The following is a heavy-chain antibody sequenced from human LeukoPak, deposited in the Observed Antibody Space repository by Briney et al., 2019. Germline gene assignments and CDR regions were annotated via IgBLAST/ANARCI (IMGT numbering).Heavy chain of an antibody. D-gene: IGHD5-12*01. J-gene: IGHJ3*02. CDR1: GDSVSSNSAA. CDR2: TYYRSKWYN. CDR3: ARERPVDIVARDKDAFDI. V-gene: IGHV6-1*01. Sequence: LSQTLSLTCAISGDSVSSNSAAWNWIRQSPSRGLEWLGRTYYRSKWYNDYAVSVKSRITINPDTSKNQFSLQLNSVTPEDTAVYYCARERPVDIVARDKDAFDIWGQGTMVTVSS.